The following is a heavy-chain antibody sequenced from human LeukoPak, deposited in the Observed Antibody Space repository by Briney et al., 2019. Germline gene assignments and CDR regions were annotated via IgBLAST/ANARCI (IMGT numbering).Heavy chain of an antibody. CDR2: IRYDGSNK. CDR1: GFTFSSYG. Sequence: GGSLRLSCAASGFTFSSYGMHWVRQAPGKGLEWVAFIRYDGSNKYYADSVKGRFTISRDNSKNTLYLQMNSLRAEDTAVYYCAKDYRYYYGSGSYYIDYWGQGTLVTVSS. V-gene: IGHV3-30*02. J-gene: IGHJ4*02. CDR3: AKDYRYYYGSGSYYIDY. D-gene: IGHD3-10*01.